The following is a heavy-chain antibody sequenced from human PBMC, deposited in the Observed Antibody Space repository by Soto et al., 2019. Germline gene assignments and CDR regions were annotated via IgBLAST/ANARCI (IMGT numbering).Heavy chain of an antibody. J-gene: IGHJ4*02. V-gene: IGHV3-48*03. CDR1: GFTFSSYE. D-gene: IGHD6-19*01. Sequence: EVQLVESGGGLVQPGGSLRLSCAASGFTFSSYEMNWVRQAPGKGLEWISYISSSGDTIYYADSVKGRLTISRDNAKNALYLQMNSLRAEDTAVYYCARSGAVAGNDYWGQGTLVTVSS. CDR2: ISSSGDTI. CDR3: ARSGAVAGNDY.